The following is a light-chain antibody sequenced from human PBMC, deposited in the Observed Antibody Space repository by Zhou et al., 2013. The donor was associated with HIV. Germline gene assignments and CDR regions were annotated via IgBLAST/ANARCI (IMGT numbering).Light chain of an antibody. CDR1: QSISSW. Sequence: DIQMTQSPSTLSASVGDRVTITCRASQSISSWLAWYHQKPGKAPKLLIYKASSLESGVPSRFSGSGSGTEFTLTISSLQPDDFATYYCQQYNSYSWTFGQGTEGG. J-gene: IGKJ1*01. CDR2: KAS. V-gene: IGKV1-5*03. CDR3: QQYNSYSWT.